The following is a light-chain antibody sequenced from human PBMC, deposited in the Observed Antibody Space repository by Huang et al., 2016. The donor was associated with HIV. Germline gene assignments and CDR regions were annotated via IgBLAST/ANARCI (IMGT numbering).Light chain of an antibody. J-gene: IGKJ1*01. V-gene: IGKV3-20*01. CDR2: GAS. CDR1: QSVSKF. Sequence: EIVLTQSPGTLSLSPGERATLSCRASQSVSKFLAWYQQKPGQSPRLLIYGASDRATGIPDRFSGSGSGTDFSLAISRLEPDDFAVYFCQQYGSSPTFGQGTKVEIK. CDR3: QQYGSSPT.